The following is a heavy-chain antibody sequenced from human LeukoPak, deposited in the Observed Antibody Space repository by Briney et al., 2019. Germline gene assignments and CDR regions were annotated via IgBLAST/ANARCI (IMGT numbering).Heavy chain of an antibody. CDR3: ARTHEHSSSSDY. J-gene: IGHJ4*02. CDR1: GYPFTAYY. V-gene: IGHV1-2*02. CDR2: INPNSGGT. Sequence: ASVTVSFKASGYPFTAYYMHWVRQAPGQGLEWMGWINPNSGGTKYAQKFQGRVTMTRDTSISTAYMELSRLTSDDTAVYYCARTHEHSSSSDYWGQGTLVTVSS. D-gene: IGHD6-6*01.